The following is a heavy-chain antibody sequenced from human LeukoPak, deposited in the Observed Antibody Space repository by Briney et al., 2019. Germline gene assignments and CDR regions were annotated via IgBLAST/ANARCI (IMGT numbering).Heavy chain of an antibody. CDR3: ARSWGPDY. Sequence: GGSLRLSCAAPGFTFSSYGMTWVRQAPGKGLEWVSYISSSSSTIYYADSVKGRFTISRDNAKNSLYLQMNSLRAEDTALYYCARSWGPDYWGQGTLVTVSS. J-gene: IGHJ4*02. CDR1: GFTFSSYG. D-gene: IGHD3-16*01. CDR2: ISSSSSTI. V-gene: IGHV3-48*01.